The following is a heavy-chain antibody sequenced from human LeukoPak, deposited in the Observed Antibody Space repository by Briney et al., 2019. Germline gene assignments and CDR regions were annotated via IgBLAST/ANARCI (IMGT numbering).Heavy chain of an antibody. V-gene: IGHV1-2*02. Sequence: ASVKVSCKASGYTFTGYYMHWVRQAPGQGLEWMGWINPNSGGTNYAQKFQGRVTMTRDTSISTAYMELSRLRSDDTAVYYCARQSSGYYPNWFDPWGQGTLVTVSS. CDR3: ARQSSGYYPNWFDP. CDR2: INPNSGGT. D-gene: IGHD3-22*01. CDR1: GYTFTGYY. J-gene: IGHJ5*02.